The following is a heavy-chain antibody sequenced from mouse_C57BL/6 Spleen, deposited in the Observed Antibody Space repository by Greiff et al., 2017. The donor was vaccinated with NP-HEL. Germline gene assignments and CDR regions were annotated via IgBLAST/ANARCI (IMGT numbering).Heavy chain of an antibody. Sequence: VQLKQSGPELVKPGASVKMSCKASGYTFTDYNMHWVKQSHGKSLEWIGYINPNNGGTSYNQKFKGKATLTVNKSSSTAYMELRSLTSEDSAVYYCARLRLLGRDYFDYWGQGTTLTVSS. J-gene: IGHJ2*01. V-gene: IGHV1-22*01. D-gene: IGHD4-1*01. CDR1: GYTFTDYN. CDR3: ARLRLLGRDYFDY. CDR2: INPNNGGT.